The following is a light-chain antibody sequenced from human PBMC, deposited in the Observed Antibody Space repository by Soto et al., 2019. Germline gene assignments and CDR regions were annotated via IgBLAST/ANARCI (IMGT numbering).Light chain of an antibody. V-gene: IGLV2-23*02. CDR3: CSYAGSSTVV. CDR2: DVS. CDR1: RSDVGSHNA. Sequence: QSALTQPASVSGSPGRSITISCTGTRSDVGSHNAVSWYQQDPGKAPKLMIYDVSKRPSGVSNRFSGSKSGNTASLTISGLQAEDEANYYCCSYAGSSTVVFGGGTQLTVL. J-gene: IGLJ2*01.